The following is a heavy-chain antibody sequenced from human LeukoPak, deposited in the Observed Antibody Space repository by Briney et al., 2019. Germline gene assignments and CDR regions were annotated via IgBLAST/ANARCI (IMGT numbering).Heavy chain of an antibody. CDR3: ADRPPPYGDVDIDF. Sequence: GGPLRLSCAASGFPFSDARMRWVRQAPGKGLEWVGRIKSRTDGGTTDYATPVNGRFTISRDDSKSTLYLQMNSLKSEDTALYCCADRPPPYGDVDIDFWGQGALVTISS. D-gene: IGHD4-17*01. J-gene: IGHJ4*02. V-gene: IGHV3-15*01. CDR2: IKSRTDGGTT. CDR1: GFPFSDAR.